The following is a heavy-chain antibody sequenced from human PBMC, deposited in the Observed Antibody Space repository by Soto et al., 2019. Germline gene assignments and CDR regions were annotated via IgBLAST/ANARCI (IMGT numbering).Heavy chain of an antibody. D-gene: IGHD2-15*01. CDR2: IKQDGSEK. J-gene: IGHJ3*02. Sequence: EVQLVESGGGLVKPGGSLRLSCAASGFTFSSYWMSWVRQAPGKGLEWVANIKQDGSEKYYVDSVKGRFTITRDNAKNSLYLQMYSLRDVGTAVYDCASLKGNGSGGSCYALPDAFDIWGQGTMVTVSS. CDR3: ASLKGNGSGGSCYALPDAFDI. CDR1: GFTFSSYW. V-gene: IGHV3-7*05.